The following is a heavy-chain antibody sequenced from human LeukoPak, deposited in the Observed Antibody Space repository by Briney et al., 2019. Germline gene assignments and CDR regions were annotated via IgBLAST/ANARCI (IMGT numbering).Heavy chain of an antibody. CDR1: GFTFSSYG. D-gene: IGHD3-3*01. V-gene: IGHV3-30*05. CDR3: ARASSAPFGVVIPFDY. Sequence: GGSLRLSCAASGFTFSSYGMHWVRQAPGKGLEWVAVISYDGSNKYYADSVKGRFTISRDNSKNTLYLQMNSLRAEDTAVYYCARASSAPFGVVIPFDYWGQGTLVTVSS. CDR2: ISYDGSNK. J-gene: IGHJ4*02.